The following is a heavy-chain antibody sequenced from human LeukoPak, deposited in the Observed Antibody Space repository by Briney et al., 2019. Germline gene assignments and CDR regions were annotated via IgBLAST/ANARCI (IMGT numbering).Heavy chain of an antibody. V-gene: IGHV3-21*01. CDR2: VSSSSSYI. D-gene: IGHD6-13*01. CDR1: GFTFSSYS. J-gene: IGHJ4*02. CDR3: ARGCIAAAGIGY. Sequence: PGGSLRLSCAASGFTFSSYSMNWVRQAPGKGLEWVSSVSSSSSYIYYADSVKGRFTISRDNAKNSLYLQMNSLRAEDTAVYYCARGCIAAAGIGYRGQGTLVTVSS.